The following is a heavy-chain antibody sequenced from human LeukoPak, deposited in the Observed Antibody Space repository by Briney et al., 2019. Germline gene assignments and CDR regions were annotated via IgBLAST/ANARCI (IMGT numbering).Heavy chain of an antibody. V-gene: IGHV3-30*19. CDR2: ISYDGSNK. CDR3: ARDLEQFLYGAYYYDSSGYIGHDAFDI. Sequence: PGRSLRLSCAASGFTFSSYGMHWVRQAPGKGLEWVAVISYDGSNKYYADSVKGRFTISRDNSKNTLYLQMNSLRAEDTAVYYCARDLEQFLYGAYYYDSSGYIGHDAFDIWGQGTMVTVSS. D-gene: IGHD3-22*01. J-gene: IGHJ3*02. CDR1: GFTFSSYG.